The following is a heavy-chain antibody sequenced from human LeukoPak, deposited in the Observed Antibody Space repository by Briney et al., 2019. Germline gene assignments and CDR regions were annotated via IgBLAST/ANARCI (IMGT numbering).Heavy chain of an antibody. CDR1: GFTFNSYG. Sequence: GGTLRLSCAASGFTFNSYGMSWVRQAPRKGLEWVSYISSSSSTIYYADSVKGRFTISRDNAKNSLYLQMNSLRAEDTAVYYCARDSSMVRGVIDYWGQGTLVTVSS. CDR3: ARDSSMVRGVIDY. V-gene: IGHV3-48*01. D-gene: IGHD3-10*01. J-gene: IGHJ4*02. CDR2: ISSSSSTI.